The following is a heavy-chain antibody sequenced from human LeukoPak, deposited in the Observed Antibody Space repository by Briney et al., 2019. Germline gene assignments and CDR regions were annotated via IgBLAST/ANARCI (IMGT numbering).Heavy chain of an antibody. CDR3: AKDAAMVARNYFDY. CDR1: GFTFRNAG. CDR2: IWYDGSQK. J-gene: IGHJ4*02. D-gene: IGHD2-8*01. Sequence: PGGSLRLSCAVSGFTFRNAGMHWVRQAPGKGLEWVAVIWYDGSQKYYADSVKGRFTISRDNSKNTLYLQMNSLRAEDTAVYYCAKDAAMVARNYFDYWGQGTLVTVSS. V-gene: IGHV3-30*02.